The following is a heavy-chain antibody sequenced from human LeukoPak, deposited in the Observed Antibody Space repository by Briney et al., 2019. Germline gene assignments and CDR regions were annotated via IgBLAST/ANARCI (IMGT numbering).Heavy chain of an antibody. CDR1: GGSFSGYY. J-gene: IGHJ4*01. D-gene: IGHD1-26*01. Sequence: SETLSLTCAVYGGSFSGYYWSWIRQPPGKGLEWIGEINHSGSTNYNPSLKSRVTISVDTSKNQFSLKLSSVTAADTAVYYCARWLARGSYYSIDYWGHGTLVTVSS. CDR2: INHSGST. V-gene: IGHV4-34*01. CDR3: ARWLARGSYYSIDY.